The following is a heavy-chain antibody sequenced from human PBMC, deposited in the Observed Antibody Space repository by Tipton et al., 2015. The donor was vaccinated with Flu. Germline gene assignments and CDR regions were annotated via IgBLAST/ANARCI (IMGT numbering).Heavy chain of an antibody. CDR1: GDSLSNDYF. CDR2: IHRSGST. J-gene: IGHJ5*02. Sequence: LRLSCAVSGDSLSNDYFWGWIRQPPGKGLEWIATIHRSGSTNYNPSLKSRVTISVDTSKNLFSLEMRSVTAADMAVYYCARRDFSNYVSDPKNWFDPWGQGTLVTVSS. CDR3: ARRDFSNYVSDPKNWFDP. V-gene: IGHV4-38-2*01. D-gene: IGHD4-11*01.